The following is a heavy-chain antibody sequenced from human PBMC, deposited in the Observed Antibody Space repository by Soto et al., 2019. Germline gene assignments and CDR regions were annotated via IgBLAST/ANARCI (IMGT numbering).Heavy chain of an antibody. J-gene: IGHJ4*02. V-gene: IGHV4-39*01. CDR2: IYYSGST. D-gene: IGHD2-21*02. CDR1: GGSISSSSYY. Sequence: SETLSLTCTVSGGSISSSSYYWGWIRQPPGKGLEWIGSIYYSGSTYYNPSLKSRVTISVDTSKNQFSLKLSSVTAADTAVYYCARNVVVTAIDYWGQGTLVTISS. CDR3: ARNVVVTAIDY.